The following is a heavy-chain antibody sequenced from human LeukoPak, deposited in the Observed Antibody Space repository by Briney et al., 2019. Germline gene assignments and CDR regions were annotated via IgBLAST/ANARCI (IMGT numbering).Heavy chain of an antibody. Sequence: GGSLRLSCAASGFTFDDYAMPWVRQAPGKGLEWVSGISWNSGSIGYADSVKGRFTISRDNAKNSLYLQMNSLRAEDTALYYCAKERAPVGGMDVWGQGTTVTVSS. V-gene: IGHV3-9*01. J-gene: IGHJ6*02. D-gene: IGHD1-26*01. CDR1: GFTFDDYA. CDR2: ISWNSGSI. CDR3: AKERAPVGGMDV.